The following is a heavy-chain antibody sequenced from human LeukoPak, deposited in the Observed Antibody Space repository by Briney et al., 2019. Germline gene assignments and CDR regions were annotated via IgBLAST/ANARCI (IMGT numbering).Heavy chain of an antibody. CDR2: IKHDGSEK. V-gene: IGHV3-7*01. D-gene: IGHD4-17*01. Sequence: GGSLRLSCEASGFIFNTYGMTWVRQVPGKGLEWVANIKHDGSEKYYAASVEGRFTVSRDNTKKSLYLHMNNLRAEDTALYSCVRDQGTTVTSYAFDTWGRGTSVTVSS. J-gene: IGHJ3*02. CDR3: VRDQGTTVTSYAFDT. CDR1: GFIFNTYG.